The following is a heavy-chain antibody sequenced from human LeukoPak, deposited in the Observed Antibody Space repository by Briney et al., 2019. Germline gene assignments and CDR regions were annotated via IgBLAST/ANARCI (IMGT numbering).Heavy chain of an antibody. CDR1: GFTFSSFG. CDR2: IWYDASNK. V-gene: IGHV3-33*01. J-gene: IGHJ4*02. Sequence: GGSLRLSCAASGFTFSSFGMHWVRQAPGKGLEWVAVIWYDASNKYYADSVKGRFTISRDNSKNTLYLQMNSLRAEDTAVYYCAREGSSGWPYYFDYWGQGTLVTVSS. D-gene: IGHD6-19*01. CDR3: AREGSSGWPYYFDY.